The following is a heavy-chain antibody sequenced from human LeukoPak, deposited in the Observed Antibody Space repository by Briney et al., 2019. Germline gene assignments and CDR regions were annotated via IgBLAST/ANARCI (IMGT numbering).Heavy chain of an antibody. J-gene: IGHJ4*02. CDR1: GFTFSSYK. V-gene: IGHV3-48*03. Sequence: GGSLRLSCGVSGFTFSSYKTNWVRQAPGKGREGGSYISTSDTTIYYADSVKGRFTISRDNANNSLYLQMNSLRVEDTAVYYCARGGGSSWCLDCWGQGTLVTVSS. D-gene: IGHD6-13*01. CDR2: ISTSDTTI. CDR3: ARGGGSSWCLDC.